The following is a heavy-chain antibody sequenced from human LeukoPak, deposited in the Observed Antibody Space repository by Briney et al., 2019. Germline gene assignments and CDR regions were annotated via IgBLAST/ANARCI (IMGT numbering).Heavy chain of an antibody. D-gene: IGHD6-19*01. CDR3: ARVSIEVAATRAYYFDY. CDR2: IYPSGST. V-gene: IGHV4-4*07. J-gene: IGHJ4*02. Sequence: SETLSLTCTVFGGSISSYFWSWVRQPAGKGLEWIGRIYPSGSTNYNPSLKSRVTMSVDTSKNQFSLNLRSVTAADTAVYYCARVSIEVAATRAYYFDYWGQGTLVTVSS. CDR1: GGSISSYF.